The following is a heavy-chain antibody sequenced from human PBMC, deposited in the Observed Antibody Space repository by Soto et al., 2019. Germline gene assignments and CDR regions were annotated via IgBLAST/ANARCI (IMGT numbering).Heavy chain of an antibody. V-gene: IGHV1-3*01. CDR1: GYTFTSYP. J-gene: IGHJ6*02. CDR3: APAAKPFVSAYYGMDV. D-gene: IGHD2-2*01. Sequence: ASVKVSCKASGYTFTSYPTHWVRQAPGQRLEWMGGIDADNGKTKYSQKFQGRVTFTTDTSTSQVYLKMSSLESEDTAEYYCAPAAKPFVSAYYGMDVWGQGTTVTVSS. CDR2: IDADNGKT.